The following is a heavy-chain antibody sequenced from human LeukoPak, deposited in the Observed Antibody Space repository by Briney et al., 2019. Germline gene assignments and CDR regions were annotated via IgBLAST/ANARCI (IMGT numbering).Heavy chain of an antibody. CDR3: ARRPINCIIANCYVDY. CDR1: GYTFTGYY. V-gene: IGHV1-2*02. Sequence: ASVKVSCKASGYTFTGYYMHWVRQAPGQGLEWMGWINPNSGGTNYAQNFQGRVTMTRDTSISTAYMELSRLRSDDTAVYFCARRPINCIIANCYVDYWGQGTLVTVSS. J-gene: IGHJ4*02. D-gene: IGHD3-3*02. CDR2: INPNSGGT.